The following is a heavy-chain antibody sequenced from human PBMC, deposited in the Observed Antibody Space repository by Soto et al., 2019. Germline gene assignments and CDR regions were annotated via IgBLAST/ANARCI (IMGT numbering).Heavy chain of an antibody. CDR1: GYTFTSYG. Sequence: QVQLVQSGAEVKKPGASVKVSCKAAGYTFTSYGISWVRQAPGQGLEWMGGISAYNGNTNYAQKLQGRVTMTTDTYTSTAYMELRSLRSDDTAVYYCARDGCSSTSCSGFYYYYYGMDVWGQGTTVTVSS. CDR2: ISAYNGNT. CDR3: ARDGCSSTSCSGFYYYYYGMDV. V-gene: IGHV1-18*01. D-gene: IGHD2-2*01. J-gene: IGHJ6*02.